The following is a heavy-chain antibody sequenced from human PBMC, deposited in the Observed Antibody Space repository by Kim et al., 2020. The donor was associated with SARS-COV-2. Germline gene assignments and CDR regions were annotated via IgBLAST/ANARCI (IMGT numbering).Heavy chain of an antibody. J-gene: IGHJ4*02. CDR3: AREGRWGYPGSFDY. V-gene: IGHV1-18*01. D-gene: IGHD3-16*02. Sequence: AQKLQGRVTMTTDTSTSTADMERRSLRADDTAVYYCAREGRWGYPGSFDYWGQGTLVTVSS.